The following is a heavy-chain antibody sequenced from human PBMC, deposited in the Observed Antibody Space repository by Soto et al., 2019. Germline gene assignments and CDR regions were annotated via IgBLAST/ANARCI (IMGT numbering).Heavy chain of an antibody. V-gene: IGHV4-34*01. CDR2: INHSGST. CDR1: GGSFSGYY. Sequence: SETLSLTCAVYGGSFSGYYWSWIRQPPGKGLEWIGEINHSGSTNYNPSLKSRVTISVDTSKNQFSLKLSSVTAADTAVYYCARGHLKGGVSVRGRRWFDPWGQGTLVTVSS. D-gene: IGHD3-10*01. CDR3: ARGHLKGGVSVRGRRWFDP. J-gene: IGHJ5*02.